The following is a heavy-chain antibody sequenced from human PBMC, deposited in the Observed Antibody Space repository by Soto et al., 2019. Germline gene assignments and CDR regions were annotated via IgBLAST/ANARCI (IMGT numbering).Heavy chain of an antibody. V-gene: IGHV4-34*01. Sequence: SETLSLTCAVYAGSFSHYYWNWIRQSPGKGLEWIGKIKHSGSINYNPSLRSRVSISVDMSKNQFSLRLTSVTAADTAVYYCARGGSSDWQVALDIWGQGTMVTVSS. J-gene: IGHJ3*02. CDR2: IKHSGSI. CDR3: ARGGSSDWQVALDI. D-gene: IGHD6-19*01. CDR1: AGSFSHYY.